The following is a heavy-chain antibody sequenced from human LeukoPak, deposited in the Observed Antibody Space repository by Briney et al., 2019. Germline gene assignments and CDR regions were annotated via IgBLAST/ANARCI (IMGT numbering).Heavy chain of an antibody. CDR2: ISAHNGNT. CDR3: ARGRGDSSGFYTAY. V-gene: IGHV1-18*01. CDR1: GYTFTTYG. J-gene: IGHJ4*02. D-gene: IGHD3-22*01. Sequence: GASVKVSYKASGYTFTTYGISWVRQAPGQGLEWMGWISAHNGNTNYAQKLQGRVTMTTDTSTSTAYMELTSLRSDDTAVYYCARGRGDSSGFYTAYWGQGTLVTVSS.